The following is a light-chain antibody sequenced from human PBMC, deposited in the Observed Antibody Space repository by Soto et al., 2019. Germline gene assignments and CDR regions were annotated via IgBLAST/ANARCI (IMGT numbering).Light chain of an antibody. J-gene: IGKJ2*01. V-gene: IGKV2-30*01. CDR3: MQGTHPYT. CDR2: QVS. Sequence: DVVMTQSPLSLPVTLGQPASISCRSSQSLVYSDGNTYLNWFQQSPGQSPRRLIYQVSNRDSGVPDRFSGSGSGTEFTLKISRVEAEDVGVYYCMQGTHPYTFGQGTKLEIK. CDR1: QSLVYSDGNTY.